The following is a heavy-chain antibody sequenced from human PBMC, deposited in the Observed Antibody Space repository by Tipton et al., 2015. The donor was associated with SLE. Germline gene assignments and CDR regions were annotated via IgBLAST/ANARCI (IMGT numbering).Heavy chain of an antibody. J-gene: IGHJ6*03. D-gene: IGHD6-13*01. CDR3: ARGGEYGSSWYPRYYYYMDV. V-gene: IGHV4-30-2*01. CDR2: IFHTGSA. CDR1: GASISTEGYS. Sequence: TLSLTCVVSGASISTEGYSWSWLRQPPGKGLEWIGYIFHTGSAYYNPSLKSRLSISLDRSNNQFSLKLNSVTAADTAVYYCARGGEYGSSWYPRYYYYMDVWGKGTTVTVSS.